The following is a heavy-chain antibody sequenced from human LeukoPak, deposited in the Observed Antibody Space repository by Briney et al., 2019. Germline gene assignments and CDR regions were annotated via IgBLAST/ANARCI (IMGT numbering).Heavy chain of an antibody. D-gene: IGHD3-10*01. CDR3: ARDSGSGPRGHDY. CDR2: IYYSGST. Sequence: SETLSLTCTVSGGSISSGGYYWSWIHQHPGKGLEWIGYIYYSGSTYYNPSLKSRVTISIDTSKNQFSLKLSSVTAADTAVYYCARDSGSGPRGHDYWGQGTLVTVSS. CDR1: GGSISSGGYY. J-gene: IGHJ4*02. V-gene: IGHV4-31*03.